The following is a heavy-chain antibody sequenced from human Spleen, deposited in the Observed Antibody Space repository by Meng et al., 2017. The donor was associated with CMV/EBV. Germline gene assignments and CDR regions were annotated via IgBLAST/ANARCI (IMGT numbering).Heavy chain of an antibody. Sequence: DGSIGSSSYFWGWLRQPPGKGLEWIGSISYSESTYFNPSLKSRVTISVDTSKTQFSLKLSSVTAADTAVYYCARQDSDNWNDYYFDSWGQGTLVTVSS. D-gene: IGHD1-1*01. CDR1: DGSIGSSSYF. J-gene: IGHJ4*02. CDR2: ISYSEST. V-gene: IGHV4-39*01. CDR3: ARQDSDNWNDYYFDS.